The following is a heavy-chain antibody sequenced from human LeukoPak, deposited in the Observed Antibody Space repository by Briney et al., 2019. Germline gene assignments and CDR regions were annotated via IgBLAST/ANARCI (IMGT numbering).Heavy chain of an antibody. Sequence: GGSLRLSCVASGITLNSYAMYWVRQAPGKGLEWVSSISESGDTTDYADSVKGRFTISRDNSKNTLYLQMNSLRAEDTAVYYCAKQYLDANWGQGTLVTVSS. CDR1: GITLNSYA. V-gene: IGHV3-23*01. D-gene: IGHD2/OR15-2a*01. J-gene: IGHJ4*02. CDR3: AKQYLDAN. CDR2: ISESGDTT.